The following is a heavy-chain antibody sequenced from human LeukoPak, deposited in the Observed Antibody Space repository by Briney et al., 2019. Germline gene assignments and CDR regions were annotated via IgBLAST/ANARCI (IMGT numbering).Heavy chain of an antibody. J-gene: IGHJ6*03. CDR1: GGSISSYY. D-gene: IGHD6-6*01. CDR2: IYTSGST. V-gene: IGHV4-4*07. Sequence: SETLSLTCTVSGGSISSYYWSWIRQPAGKGLEWIGRIYTSGSTNYNPPLKSRVTMSVDTSKNQFSLKLSSVTAADTAIYYCARDFSSSSTVYYYYYMDVWGKGTTVTVSS. CDR3: ARDFSSSSTVYYYYYMDV.